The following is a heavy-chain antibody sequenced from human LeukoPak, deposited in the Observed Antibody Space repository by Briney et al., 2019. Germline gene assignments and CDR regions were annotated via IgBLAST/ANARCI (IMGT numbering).Heavy chain of an antibody. V-gene: IGHV1-2*02. D-gene: IGHD3-3*01. CDR3: ARGYYDFWSGYSNWFDP. Sequence: ASVKVSCKASGYTFTGYYMHWVRQAPGQGLEWMGWINPNSGGTNYAQKFQGRVTITRNTSISTAYMELSSLRSEDTAVYYCARGYYDFWSGYSNWFDPWGQGTLVTVSS. CDR2: INPNSGGT. CDR1: GYTFTGYY. J-gene: IGHJ5*02.